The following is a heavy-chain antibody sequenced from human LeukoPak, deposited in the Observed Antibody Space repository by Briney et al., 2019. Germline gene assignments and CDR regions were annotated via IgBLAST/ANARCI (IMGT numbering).Heavy chain of an antibody. CDR1: GYTFTSYG. D-gene: IGHD2-21*01. CDR2: ISAYNGNT. Sequence: ASVKVSCKASGYTFTSYGISWVRQAPGQGLEWMGWISAYNGNTNYAQNFQGRITITRDTSATTAYMDLSSLRSEDTAVYYCARRLGRSFDYWGQGTLVTVSS. V-gene: IGHV1-18*01. J-gene: IGHJ4*02. CDR3: ARRLGRSFDY.